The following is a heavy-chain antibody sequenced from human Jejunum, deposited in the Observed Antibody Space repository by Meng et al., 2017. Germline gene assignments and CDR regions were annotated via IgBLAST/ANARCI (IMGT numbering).Heavy chain of an antibody. CDR2: VSASGTNT. Sequence: GEALKISCAAAGFTFSRYDLRWVRQAAGKGMEWVSTVSASGTNTFSADSGKGRFAISRDNAKNTVYRQMNSLRAEDTAVYYCAKADGVEDTRDYWGQGTTVTVSS. J-gene: IGHJ4*02. CDR1: GFTFSRYD. CDR3: AKADGVEDTRDY. D-gene: IGHD3-3*01. V-gene: IGHV3-23*01.